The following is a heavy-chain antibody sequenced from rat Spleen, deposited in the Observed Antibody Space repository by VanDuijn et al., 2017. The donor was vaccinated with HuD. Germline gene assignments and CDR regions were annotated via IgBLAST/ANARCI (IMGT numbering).Heavy chain of an antibody. D-gene: IGHD1-5*01. V-gene: IGHV5-19*01. CDR3: TREYRYFFDY. CDR2: ISTSGGST. Sequence: EVKLVESGGGLVQPGRSLKLSCAASGFTFSNYDMAWVRQAPTKGLEWVASISTSGGSTYYRDSVKGRFTISRDNAKSTLDLQMDSLRSEDTATYYCTREYRYFFDYWGQGVMVIVSS. CDR1: GFTFSNYD. J-gene: IGHJ2*01.